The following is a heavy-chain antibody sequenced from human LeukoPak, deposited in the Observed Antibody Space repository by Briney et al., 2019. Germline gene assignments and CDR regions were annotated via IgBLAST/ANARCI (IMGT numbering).Heavy chain of an antibody. Sequence: ASVKVSCKASGGTFSIYAISWVRQAPGQGLEWMGGIIPIFGTANYAQKFQGRVTITADESTSTAYMELSSLRSEDTAVYYCARSVGYCSSTTCWYYFDYWGQGTLDTVSS. CDR2: IIPIFGTA. CDR3: ARSVGYCSSTTCWYYFDY. J-gene: IGHJ4*02. CDR1: GGTFSIYA. D-gene: IGHD2-2*01. V-gene: IGHV1-69*13.